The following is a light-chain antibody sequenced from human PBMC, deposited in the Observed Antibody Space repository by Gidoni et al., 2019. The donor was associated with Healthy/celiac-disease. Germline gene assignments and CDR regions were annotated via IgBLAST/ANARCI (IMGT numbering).Light chain of an antibody. CDR2: AAS. Sequence: SRMTKSPSSFSASTGDGVTITCRASQGISSNLAWYQQKPGKAPKLLIYAASTLQSGDPSRFSGSGSGTDFTLTISSLQSEDFATYYCQQYYSYPFTFGGGTKVEIK. J-gene: IGKJ4*01. CDR3: QQYYSYPFT. CDR1: QGISSN. V-gene: IGKV1-8*01.